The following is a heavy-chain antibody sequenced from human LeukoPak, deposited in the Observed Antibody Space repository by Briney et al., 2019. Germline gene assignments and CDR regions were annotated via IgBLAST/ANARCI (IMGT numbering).Heavy chain of an antibody. V-gene: IGHV3-23*01. D-gene: IGHD3-10*01. CDR3: AKPYYGSGSYYGFNYYAFDY. Sequence: PGGSLRLSCAASGFTFSSYVMSWVRQAPGKGLEWVSIISGSGGSTNYADSVKGRFTISRDNSKNTLYLQMNSLRAEDTAVYYCAKPYYGSGSYYGFNYYAFDYWGQGTLVTVSS. CDR2: ISGSGGST. J-gene: IGHJ4*02. CDR1: GFTFSSYV.